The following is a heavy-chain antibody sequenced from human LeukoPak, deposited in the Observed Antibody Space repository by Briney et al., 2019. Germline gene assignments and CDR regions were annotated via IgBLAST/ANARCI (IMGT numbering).Heavy chain of an antibody. CDR1: GFTFDDYA. J-gene: IGHJ3*02. D-gene: IGHD3-10*01. CDR3: AKDSDGSYGAFDI. V-gene: IGHV3-9*01. Sequence: ALRLSCAASGFTFDDYAMHWVRQAPGKGLEWVSGISWNSGSIGYADSVKGRFTISRDNAKNSLHLQMNSLRAEDTALYYCAKDSDGSYGAFDIWGQGTMVTVSS. CDR2: ISWNSGSI.